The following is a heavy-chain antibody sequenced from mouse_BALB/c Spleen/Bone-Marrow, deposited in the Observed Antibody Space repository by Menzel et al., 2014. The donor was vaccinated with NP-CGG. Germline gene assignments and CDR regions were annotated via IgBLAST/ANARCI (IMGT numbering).Heavy chain of an antibody. CDR2: ISSSGRT. V-gene: IGHV3-2*02. CDR3: ARSSNFFDY. Sequence: EVQLVESGPGLVKPSQSLSLTCTVTGYSITSGFAWNWIRQFPGNNLEWMGYISSSGRTSYHPSLKGRISITRDTSKNQFFLQLSSVTTEDTATYYCARSSNFFDYWGQGTTLTVSS. J-gene: IGHJ2*01. CDR1: GYSITSGFA. D-gene: IGHD1-1*01.